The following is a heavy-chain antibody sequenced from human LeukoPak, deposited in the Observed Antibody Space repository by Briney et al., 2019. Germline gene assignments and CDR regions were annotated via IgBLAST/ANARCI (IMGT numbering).Heavy chain of an antibody. V-gene: IGHV1-3*01. CDR2: INAGNGNT. CDR1: GYTFTGYA. CDR3: ARGGATTYSGDY. Sequence: ASVKVSCKASGYTFTGYAMHWVRQALGQRLEWMGWINAGNGNTKYSQKFQGRVTITRDTSASTAYMELSSLRSEDTAVYYCARGGATTYSGDYWGQGTLVTVSS. J-gene: IGHJ4*02. D-gene: IGHD5-12*01.